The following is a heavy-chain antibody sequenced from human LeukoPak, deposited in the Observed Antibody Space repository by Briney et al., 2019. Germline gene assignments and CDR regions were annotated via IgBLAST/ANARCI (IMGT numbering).Heavy chain of an antibody. CDR3: AKGSDYDSRGNDAFDI. CDR2: IWYDGSNK. D-gene: IGHD3-22*01. J-gene: IGHJ3*02. CDR1: GFTFSSYG. Sequence: GGSLRLSCAASGFTFSSYGMYWVRQAPGKGLEWVAVIWYDGSNKYYADSVKGRFTISRDNSRNTLYLQMNSLRAEDTAVYYCAKGSDYDSRGNDAFDIWGQGTMVTVSS. V-gene: IGHV3-33*06.